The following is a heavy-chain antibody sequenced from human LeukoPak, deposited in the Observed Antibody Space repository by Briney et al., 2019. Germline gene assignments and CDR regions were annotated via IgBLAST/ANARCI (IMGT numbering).Heavy chain of an antibody. D-gene: IGHD6-19*01. CDR3: ARVIGGSGWYDY. CDR2: INPNSGGT. CDR1: GYTFTGYY. J-gene: IGHJ4*02. V-gene: IGHV1-2*06. Sequence: GASVKVSCKASGYTFTGYYMHWVRQAPGQGLEWMGRINPNSGGTNYAQKFQGRVTMTRDTSISTAYMELSRLRSDDTAVYYCARVIGGSGWYDYWGQGTLVTVSS.